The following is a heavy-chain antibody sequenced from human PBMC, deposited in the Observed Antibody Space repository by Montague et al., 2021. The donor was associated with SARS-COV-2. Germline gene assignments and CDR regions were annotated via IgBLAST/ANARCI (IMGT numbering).Heavy chain of an antibody. Sequence: SLRLSCAVSDFTFSSYEMNWVRQAPGKGLERVSYISSGGRAIYYADSVKGRFTLSRDNAKNSLSLQMNSLRAEDTAVYYCARESSSRHGMDVWGHGTTVTVSS. CDR1: DFTFSSYE. D-gene: IGHD6-13*01. V-gene: IGHV3-48*03. J-gene: IGHJ6*02. CDR2: ISSGGRAI. CDR3: ARESSSRHGMDV.